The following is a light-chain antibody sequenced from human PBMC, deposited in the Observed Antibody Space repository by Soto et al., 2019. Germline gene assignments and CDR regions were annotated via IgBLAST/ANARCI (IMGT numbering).Light chain of an antibody. CDR2: GAS. Sequence: EIVMTQSPATLSVSPGERATLSCRASQSVSSNLAWYQQKPGQAPRLLIYGASTRATGIPARFSGSGSGTELTLTISRLQSEDFAGYYCQQYNNWPPWTFGQGTKVEIK. CDR1: QSVSSN. V-gene: IGKV3-15*01. CDR3: QQYNNWPPWT. J-gene: IGKJ1*01.